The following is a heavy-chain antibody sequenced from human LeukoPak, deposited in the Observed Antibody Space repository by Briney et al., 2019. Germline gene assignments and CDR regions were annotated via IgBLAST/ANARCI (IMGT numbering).Heavy chain of an antibody. J-gene: IGHJ4*02. D-gene: IGHD3-10*01. CDR1: GFTFSSYW. Sequence: GSLRLSCAASGFTFSSYWMSWIRQPPGKGLEWIGYIYYSGSTNYNPSLKSRVTISVDTSKNQFSLKLSSVTAADTAVYYCARVREEWFGESYFDYWGQGTLVTVSS. V-gene: IGHV4-59*08. CDR3: ARVREEWFGESYFDY. CDR2: IYYSGST.